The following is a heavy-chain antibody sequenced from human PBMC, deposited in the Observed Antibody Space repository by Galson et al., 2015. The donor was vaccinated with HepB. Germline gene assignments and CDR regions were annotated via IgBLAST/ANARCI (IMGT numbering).Heavy chain of an antibody. CDR2: ISSDGSKR. V-gene: IGHV3-30*03. J-gene: IGHJ6*02. D-gene: IGHD2-2*03. CDR1: GFTFSKFG. CDR3: ARGLSIGYCSGTSCYAGYGMGV. Sequence: SLRLSCAASGFTFSKFGMHWVRQAPGKGLEWVTVISSDGSKRYYADSVKGRFTISRDNSKNTLNLQMNSLRVEDTVVYYCARGLSIGYCSGTSCYAGYGMGVWGQGTSVTVSS.